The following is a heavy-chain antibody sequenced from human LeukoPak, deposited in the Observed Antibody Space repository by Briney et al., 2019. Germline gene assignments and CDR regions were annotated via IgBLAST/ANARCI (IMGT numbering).Heavy chain of an antibody. CDR3: ATARAFYDNSGSYSYYFDY. Sequence: GEPLKISCKGSGYSFTNYWIGWVRQMPGKGLEWMGIMYPGDSDTRYSPSFQGQVTISADKSISTAYLQWSSLRASDTAMYYCATARAFYDNSGSYSYYFDYWGQGTLVTVSS. V-gene: IGHV5-51*01. J-gene: IGHJ4*02. CDR2: MYPGDSDT. CDR1: GYSFTNYW. D-gene: IGHD3-22*01.